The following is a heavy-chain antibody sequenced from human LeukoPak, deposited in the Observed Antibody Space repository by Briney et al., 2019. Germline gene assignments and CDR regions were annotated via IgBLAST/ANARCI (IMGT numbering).Heavy chain of an antibody. Sequence: GGSLRLSCEVSGFTFSSFWMNWVRQAPGKGLEWVANINEDGSEKWYVDSVKGRFTISRDKAKNSVFLQMNSLRAEDTAVYYCARDTTPPGIIFDYWGQGTLVTVSS. V-gene: IGHV3-7*05. CDR2: INEDGSEK. J-gene: IGHJ4*02. D-gene: IGHD3-16*01. CDR3: ARDTTPPGIIFDY. CDR1: GFTFSSFW.